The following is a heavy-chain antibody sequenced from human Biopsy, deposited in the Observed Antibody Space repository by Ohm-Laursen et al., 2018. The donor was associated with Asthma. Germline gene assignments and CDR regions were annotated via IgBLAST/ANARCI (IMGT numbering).Heavy chain of an antibody. J-gene: IGHJ6*02. CDR1: GGTFNNYA. CDR3: AKARCYYYYCDMEV. Sequence: SSVKVSCKPSGGTFNNYAINWVRQAPGQWLEWMGGISPIFGSTAYAQKFQGRVTITADVFTSTVYMELSGLRSEDTAVLYCAKARCYYYYCDMEVWGPGTAITVSS. V-gene: IGHV1-69*01. CDR2: ISPIFGST.